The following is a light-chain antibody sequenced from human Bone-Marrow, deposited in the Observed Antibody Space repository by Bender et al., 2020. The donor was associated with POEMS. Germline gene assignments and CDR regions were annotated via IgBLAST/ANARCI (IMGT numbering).Light chain of an antibody. CDR3: QVWDSSRALVL. CDR1: NIGSQS. CDR2: DDS. V-gene: IGLV3-21*02. Sequence: SYELTQPPAVSVAPGQTATITCGGDNIGSQSVHWYQQKPGLAPVLVINDDSDRPSGIPERFSGSNSGNTATLTISRVEAGDEADYYCQVWDSSRALVLFGGGTKLTVL. J-gene: IGLJ3*02.